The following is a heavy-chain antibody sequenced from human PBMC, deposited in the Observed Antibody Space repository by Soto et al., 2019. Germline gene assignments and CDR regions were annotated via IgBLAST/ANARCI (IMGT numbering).Heavy chain of an antibody. V-gene: IGHV1-69*12. CDR3: ARSGSSEPTGWFDP. CDR2: IIPIFGTA. Sequence: QVQLVQSGAEVKKPGSSVKVSCKASGGTFSSYAISWVRQAPGQGLEWMGGIIPIFGTANYAQKFQGRVTITADESTSTAYMELSGLRSEDTAVYYCARSGSSEPTGWFDPWGQGTLVTVSS. D-gene: IGHD6-6*01. CDR1: GGTFSSYA. J-gene: IGHJ5*02.